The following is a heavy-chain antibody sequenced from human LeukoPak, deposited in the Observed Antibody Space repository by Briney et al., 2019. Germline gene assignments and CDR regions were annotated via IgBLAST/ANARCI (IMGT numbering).Heavy chain of an antibody. CDR2: ISSSGSTI. CDR3: ARRAPSHDFDD. CDR1: GFTFSDYY. Sequence: GGSLRLSCAASGFTFSDYYMSWIRQAPGKGLEWVSYISSSGSTINYVDSAKGRFTISRDNAKNSLYLQMNSLRVEDTALYYCARRAPSHDFDDWGQGTLVTVSS. V-gene: IGHV3-11*04. J-gene: IGHJ4*02.